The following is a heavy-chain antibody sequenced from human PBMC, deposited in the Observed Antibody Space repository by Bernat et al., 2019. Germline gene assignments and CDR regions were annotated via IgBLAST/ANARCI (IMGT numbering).Heavy chain of an antibody. J-gene: IGHJ6*02. V-gene: IGHV3-30*18. D-gene: IGHD1-1*01. Sequence: QMQLVESGGGVVQPGRSLRLSCAASGFTFSSHGMHWVRQAPGKGLEWVAVISYDGSNKYYADSVKGRLTISRYNSKNTLYLQMNSLRIEDTAVYYCAKDRAGAMEYYYRMDVWSQGTTVTVSS. CDR2: ISYDGSNK. CDR1: GFTFSSHG. CDR3: AKDRAGAMEYYYRMDV.